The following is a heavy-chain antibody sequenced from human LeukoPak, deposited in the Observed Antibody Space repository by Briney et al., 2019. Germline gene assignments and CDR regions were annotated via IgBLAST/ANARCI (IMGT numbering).Heavy chain of an antibody. Sequence: SQTLSPTCAISGDSVSSNSAAWNWFRQSPSRGLEWLGRTYYRSRWYDDYAGSVKSRIAINPDTFKNQFSLHLNSLTPEDTAVYYCTRGTGAFDYWGQGILVTVSS. CDR2: TYYRSRWYD. J-gene: IGHJ4*02. D-gene: IGHD1-1*01. V-gene: IGHV6-1*01. CDR1: GDSVSSNSAA. CDR3: TRGTGAFDY.